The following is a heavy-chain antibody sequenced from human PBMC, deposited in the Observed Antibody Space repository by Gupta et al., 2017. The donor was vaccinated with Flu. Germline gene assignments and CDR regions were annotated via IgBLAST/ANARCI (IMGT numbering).Heavy chain of an antibody. CDR3: ARDRTGSSGWAHDY. V-gene: IGHV3-33*01. J-gene: IGHJ4*02. CDR1: STSG. D-gene: IGHD6-19*01. CDR2: IWYIGNNE. Sequence: STSGMHWVRQDPGKGLEWVAFIWYIGNNEYYADAVKGRFTISRDNSKNTVYLQMNSLRAEDTAVYYCARDRTGSSGWAHDYWGQGTLVTVSS.